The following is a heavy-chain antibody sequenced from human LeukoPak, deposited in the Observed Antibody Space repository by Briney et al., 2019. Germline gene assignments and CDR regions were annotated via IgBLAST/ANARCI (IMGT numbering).Heavy chain of an antibody. CDR3: ARATEMTLYYYYMDV. V-gene: IGHV1-8*03. J-gene: IGHJ6*03. CDR2: MNPNSGNT. CDR1: GYTFTSYD. Sequence: ASVKVSCKASGYTFTSYDINWVRQATGQGLEWMGWMNPNSGNTGYAQKLQGRVTITRNTSISTAYMELSSLRSEDTAVYYCARATEMTLYYYYMDVWGKGTTVTVSS. D-gene: IGHD5-24*01.